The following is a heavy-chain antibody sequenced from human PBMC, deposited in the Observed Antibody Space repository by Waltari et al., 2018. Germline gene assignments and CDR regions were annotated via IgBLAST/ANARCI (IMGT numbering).Heavy chain of an antibody. CDR2: INHSGST. J-gene: IGHJ4*02. D-gene: IGHD3-9*01. V-gene: IGHV4-34*01. Sequence: QVQLQQWGAGLLKPSETLSLTCAVYGGSFSGYYWSWIRQPPGKGLEWIGEINHSGSTNYNPSRKSLVTRSVDTSKNQFSLKLSSVTAADTAVYYCARVGRVLRYFDWLARGVFDYWGQGTLVTVSS. CDR1: GGSFSGYY. CDR3: ARVGRVLRYFDWLARGVFDY.